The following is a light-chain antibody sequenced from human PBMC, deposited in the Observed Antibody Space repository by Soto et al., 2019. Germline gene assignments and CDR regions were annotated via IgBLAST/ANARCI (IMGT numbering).Light chain of an antibody. V-gene: IGKV3-15*01. CDR1: ESVSTN. J-gene: IGKJ1*01. CDR3: QHYSIWRT. Sequence: EIEMTQSPATLSLAPGERVTLSCRASESVSTNLAWYQQKAGQAPRLLIYGASTRATGIPARFSGSGSGTEFTLTISSLKSEDFAVYYCQHYSIWRTFGQGTKVDIK. CDR2: GAS.